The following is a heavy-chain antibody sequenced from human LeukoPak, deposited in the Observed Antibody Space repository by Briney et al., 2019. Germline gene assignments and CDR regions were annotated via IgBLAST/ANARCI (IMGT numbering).Heavy chain of an antibody. Sequence: GGSLRLSCAASGFTFSSYAMSWVRQAPGKGLEWVAFIRYDGSNRYYADSVKGRFTISRDNAKNSLYLQMNSLRAEDTAVYYCARELGLLRNWGQGTLVTVSS. J-gene: IGHJ4*02. V-gene: IGHV3-30*02. CDR2: IRYDGSNR. CDR3: ARELGLLRN. CDR1: GFTFSSYA.